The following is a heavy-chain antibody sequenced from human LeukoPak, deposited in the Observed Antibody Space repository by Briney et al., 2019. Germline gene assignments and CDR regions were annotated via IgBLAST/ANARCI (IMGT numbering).Heavy chain of an antibody. CDR3: ARADYDFWSGYSPLN. V-gene: IGHV1-69*06. CDR1: GGTFSSYA. J-gene: IGHJ4*02. D-gene: IGHD3-3*01. Sequence: ASVKVSCKASGGTFSSYAISWVRQAPGQGLEWMGGIIPIFGTANYAQKFQGRVTITADKSTSTAYMELSSLRSEDTAVYYCARADYDFWSGYSPLNWGQGTLVTVSS. CDR2: IIPIFGTA.